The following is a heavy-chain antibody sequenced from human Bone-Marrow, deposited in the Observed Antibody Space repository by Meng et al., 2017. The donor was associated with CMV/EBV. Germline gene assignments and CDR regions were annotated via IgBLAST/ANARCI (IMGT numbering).Heavy chain of an antibody. J-gene: IGHJ6*02. CDR2: INPNSGGT. CDR1: GYTFTGYY. Sequence: ASVQVSCKASGYTFTGYYMHWVRQAPGQGLEWMGWINPNSGGTNYAQKFQGRVTMTRDTSISTAYMELSRLRSDDTAVYYCASLPEVCGVGSCYDYYYYGMDVWGQGTTVTVSS. D-gene: IGHD2-2*01. CDR3: ASLPEVCGVGSCYDYYYYGMDV. V-gene: IGHV1-2*02.